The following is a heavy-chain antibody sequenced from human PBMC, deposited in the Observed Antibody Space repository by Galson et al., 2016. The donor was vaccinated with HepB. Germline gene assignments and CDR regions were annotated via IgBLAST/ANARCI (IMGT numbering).Heavy chain of an antibody. J-gene: IGHJ4*02. CDR3: ARSPQWLEHFDY. V-gene: IGHV1-46*01. D-gene: IGHD6-19*01. CDR2: INPTGSST. CDR1: GYTFTNYY. Sequence: SVKVSCKASGYTFTNYYMHWVRQAPGQGLQWTGIINPTGSSTSYAQKFQGKVTLTRDTSTSTVYMELSSLRSEDTAAYYCARSPQWLEHFDYWGQGTLVTVSS.